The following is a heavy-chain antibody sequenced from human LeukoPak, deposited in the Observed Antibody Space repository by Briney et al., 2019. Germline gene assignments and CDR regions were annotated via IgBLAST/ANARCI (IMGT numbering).Heavy chain of an antibody. CDR2: INHSGST. J-gene: IGHJ4*02. CDR1: GGSFSGCY. Sequence: SETLSLTCAVYGGSFSGCYWSWIRQPPGKGLEWIGEINHSGSTNYNPSLKSRVTISVDTSKNQFSLKLSSVTAADTAMYYCASLSSGWYGGFDYWGQGTLVTVSS. CDR3: ASLSSGWYGGFDY. D-gene: IGHD6-19*01. V-gene: IGHV4-34*01.